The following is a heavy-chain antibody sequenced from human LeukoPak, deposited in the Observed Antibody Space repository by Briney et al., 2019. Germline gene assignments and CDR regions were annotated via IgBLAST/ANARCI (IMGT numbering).Heavy chain of an antibody. D-gene: IGHD3-3*01. V-gene: IGHV4-39*07. CDR3: ASYAYYDFWSGLGAFDI. J-gene: IGHJ3*02. Sequence: SETLSLTCTVSGGSISSSSYYWGWIRQPPGKGLEWIGSIYYSGSTYYNPSLKSRVTISVDTSKNQFSLKLSSVAAADTAVYYCASYAYYDFWSGLGAFDIWGQGTMVTVSS. CDR2: IYYSGST. CDR1: GGSISSSSYY.